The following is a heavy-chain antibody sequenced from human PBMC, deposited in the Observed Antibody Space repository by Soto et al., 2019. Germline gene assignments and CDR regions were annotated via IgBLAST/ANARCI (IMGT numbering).Heavy chain of an antibody. CDR1: GGSLSSGGYY. CDR3: ARLDGGIRQYYFDY. Sequence: SETLSLTCTVSGGSLSSGGYYWSWIRQHPGKGLEWIGYIYYSGSTYYNPSLKSRVTISVDTSKNQFSLKLSSVTAADTAVYYCARLDGGIRQYYFDYWGQGTLVTVSS. CDR2: IYYSGST. V-gene: IGHV4-31*03. J-gene: IGHJ4*02. D-gene: IGHD2-15*01.